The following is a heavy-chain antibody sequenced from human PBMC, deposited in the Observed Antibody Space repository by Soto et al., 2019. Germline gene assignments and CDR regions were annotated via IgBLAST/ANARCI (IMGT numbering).Heavy chain of an antibody. Sequence: QVQLVQSEAEVKTPGASVKVSCKASGYTFTKYAVSWMRQAPGQGLEWVGWISVYNGNTKYAESLQGRVTVTTDTSTTTVYMELRSLRSDDTAVYYCAREGAGLYYYYYGMDVWGQGTTVTVP. CDR1: GYTFTKYA. J-gene: IGHJ6*02. V-gene: IGHV1-18*01. CDR3: AREGAGLYYYYYGMDV. CDR2: ISVYNGNT. D-gene: IGHD6-19*01.